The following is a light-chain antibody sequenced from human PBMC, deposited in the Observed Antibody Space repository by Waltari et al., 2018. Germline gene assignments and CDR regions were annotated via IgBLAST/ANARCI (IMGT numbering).Light chain of an antibody. CDR1: QSVTSIS. CDR3: QQYDGEVVT. CDR2: GTS. Sequence: EIVLTQSPGTLSLSPGERATLSCRASQSVTSISLTWYQKKVGQAPRLLIYGTSSRATGIPDRFSGSGSWTEFTLTISRLEPEDFAVYYCQQYDGEVVTFGGGTKVEI. V-gene: IGKV3-20*01. J-gene: IGKJ4*01.